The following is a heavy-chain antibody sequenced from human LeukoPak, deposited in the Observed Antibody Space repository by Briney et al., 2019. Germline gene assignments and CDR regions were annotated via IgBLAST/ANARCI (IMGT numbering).Heavy chain of an antibody. CDR3: ARGRLWYPDY. CDR2: INHSGTT. D-gene: IGHD3-10*01. J-gene: IGHJ4*02. CDR1: GVSFSGFY. V-gene: IGHV4-34*01. Sequence: SETLSLTCGVRGVSFSGFYWSWVRQPPGEGLEWIGEINHSGTTHYNPSLKTRVAISVDTSKNQFSLKLSSVTAADTAVYYCARGRLWYPDYWGQGTLVTVSS.